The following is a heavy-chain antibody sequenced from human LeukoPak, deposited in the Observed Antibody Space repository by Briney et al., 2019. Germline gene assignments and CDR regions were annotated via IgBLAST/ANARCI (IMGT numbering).Heavy chain of an antibody. D-gene: IGHD6-13*01. V-gene: IGHV3-64*01. CDR1: GFTFNSYA. CDR3: ARGGQYSRAGPSDY. Sequence: GGSLRLSCAASGFTFNSYAMHWVRQAPGKGLEYVSGISSNGGGKYYANSVKGRFTISRDNSKNTLYLQMGSLRAEDMAVYYCARGGQYSRAGPSDYWGQGALVTVSS. J-gene: IGHJ4*02. CDR2: ISSNGGGK.